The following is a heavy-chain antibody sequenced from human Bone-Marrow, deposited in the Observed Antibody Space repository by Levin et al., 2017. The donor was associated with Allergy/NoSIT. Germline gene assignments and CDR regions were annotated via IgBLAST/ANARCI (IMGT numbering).Heavy chain of an antibody. D-gene: IGHD3-3*02. V-gene: IGHV1-69*13. Sequence: SVKVSCKASGGTFNTSPLSWVRQAPGQGPEWMGGIIPLMGTISHAQKVQGRIKLTADESTSTAYMELSSLRSEDTAVYYCVRTLGTISGSGDAWGQGTTVAVSS. CDR1: GGTFNTSP. CDR3: VRTLGTISGSGDA. J-gene: IGHJ6*02. CDR2: IIPLMGTI.